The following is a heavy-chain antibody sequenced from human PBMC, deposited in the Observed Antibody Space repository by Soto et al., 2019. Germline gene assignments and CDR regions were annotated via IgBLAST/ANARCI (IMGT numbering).Heavy chain of an antibody. D-gene: IGHD3-16*01. J-gene: IGHJ6*02. V-gene: IGHV4-4*07. Sequence: QVQLLESGPGLVKPSETLSLTCTVSGGSISDYYWSWIRQPAWKGLEWIGRIFASGSTNYNPSLKSRVTMSVDTSKNQFSLKLSSVTAADTAVYYCARDGGRMMIKSMDVWGQGTTVTVSS. CDR1: GGSISDYY. CDR3: ARDGGRMMIKSMDV. CDR2: IFASGST.